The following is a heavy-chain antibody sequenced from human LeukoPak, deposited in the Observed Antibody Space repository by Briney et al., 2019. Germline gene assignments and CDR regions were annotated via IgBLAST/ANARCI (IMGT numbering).Heavy chain of an antibody. J-gene: IGHJ5*02. V-gene: IGHV1-18*01. CDR2: VRAYNGYT. D-gene: IGHD4-17*01. CDR1: GYTFTNYG. CDR3: ARGGYVDYSELNNWFDP. Sequence: ASVKVSCKASGYTFTNYGISWVRQAPGQGLEWMAWVRAYNGYTNYAQKFQGRVTMTTDTSTSTAYMELRSLRSDDTAVYYCARGGYVDYSELNNWFDPWGQGTLVTVSS.